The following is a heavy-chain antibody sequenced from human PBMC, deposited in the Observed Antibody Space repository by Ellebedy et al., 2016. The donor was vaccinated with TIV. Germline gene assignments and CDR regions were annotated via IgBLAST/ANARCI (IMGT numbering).Heavy chain of an antibody. CDR2: IFGSGGGI. CDR3: AKDRTSGDGYWVFDQ. CDR1: GFTFSRYA. J-gene: IGHJ4*02. D-gene: IGHD5-18*01. V-gene: IGHV3-23*01. Sequence: GESLKISCAASGFTFSRYAMSWVRQAPGKGLEWVPGIFGSGGGISYADSVKGRFTISRDNSKSMVHLQMNSLRPEDTAVYYCAKDRTSGDGYWVFDQWGQGTLVTVSS.